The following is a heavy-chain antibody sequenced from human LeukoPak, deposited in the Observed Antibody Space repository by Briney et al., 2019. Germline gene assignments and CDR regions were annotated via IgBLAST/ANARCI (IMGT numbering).Heavy chain of an antibody. J-gene: IGHJ4*02. V-gene: IGHV3-30*18. CDR2: MSYDGGNK. D-gene: IGHD4-17*01. CDR1: GFTFSNYG. CDR3: AKDRQGDYGDFDSPDY. Sequence: GGSLRLSCAASGFTFSNYGMHWVRQAPGKGLEWVAVMSYDGGNKYYADSVKGRFSISRDNSKNTLYLQMNSLRTEDTAVYYCAKDRQGDYGDFDSPDYWGQGTLVTASS.